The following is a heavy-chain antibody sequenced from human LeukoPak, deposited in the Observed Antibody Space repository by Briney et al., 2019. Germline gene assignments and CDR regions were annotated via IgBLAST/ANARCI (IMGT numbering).Heavy chain of an antibody. CDR2: INHSGST. CDR1: GGSFSGYY. J-gene: IGHJ4*02. Sequence: SETLSLTCAVNGGSFSGYYWSWIRQPPGKGLEWIGEINHSGSTNYNPSLKSRVTISVDTSKNQFSLKLSSVTAADTAVYYCARAVLWFGELLFDYWGQGTLVTVSS. D-gene: IGHD3-10*01. CDR3: ARAVLWFGELLFDY. V-gene: IGHV4-34*01.